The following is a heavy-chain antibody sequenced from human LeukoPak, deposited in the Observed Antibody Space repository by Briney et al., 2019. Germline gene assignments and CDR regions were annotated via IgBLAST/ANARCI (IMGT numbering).Heavy chain of an antibody. CDR2: IYSGGST. V-gene: IGHV3-66*01. D-gene: IGHD3-10*01. CDR3: ARDLGSYYGSGSYYDY. CDR1: GFTVSSNY. Sequence: GGSLRLSCAASGFTVSSNYMSWVRQAPGKGLEWVSVIYSGGSTYYADSVKGRFTISRDNSKNTLYLQMNSLRAEDTAVCYCARDLGSYYGSGSYYDYWGQGTLVTVSS. J-gene: IGHJ4*02.